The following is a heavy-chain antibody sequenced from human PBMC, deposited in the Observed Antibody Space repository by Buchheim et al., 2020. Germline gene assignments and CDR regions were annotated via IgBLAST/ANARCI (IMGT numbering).Heavy chain of an antibody. CDR1: GGTFSSYA. Sequence: QVQLVQSGAEVKKPGSSVKVSCKASGGTFSSYAISWVRQAPGQGLEWMGGIIPIFGTANYAQKFQGRVTITADESTSTAYMGLGSLGSEDTDVYYCASRSPLIGSAYYYGMDVWGQGTT. CDR2: IIPIFGTA. J-gene: IGHJ6*02. D-gene: IGHD3-16*02. CDR3: ASRSPLIGSAYYYGMDV. V-gene: IGHV1-69*12.